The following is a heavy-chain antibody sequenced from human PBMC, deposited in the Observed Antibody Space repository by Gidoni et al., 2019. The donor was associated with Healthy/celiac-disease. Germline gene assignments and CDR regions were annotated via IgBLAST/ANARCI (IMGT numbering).Heavy chain of an antibody. Sequence: QVQLVQSGAEVKKPGASVKVSCKASGYTFTSYYMHWVRQAPGQGLEWMGIINPSGGSTSYAQKFQGRVTMTRDTSTSTVYMELSSLRSEDTAVYYCARDLPSMDDSSGYYVQDYWGQGTLVTVSS. CDR2: INPSGGST. CDR1: GYTFTSYY. CDR3: ARDLPSMDDSSGYYVQDY. D-gene: IGHD3-22*01. J-gene: IGHJ4*02. V-gene: IGHV1-46*01.